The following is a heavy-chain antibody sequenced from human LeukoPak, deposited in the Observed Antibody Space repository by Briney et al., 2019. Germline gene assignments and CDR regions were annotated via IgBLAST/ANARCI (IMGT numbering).Heavy chain of an antibody. Sequence: GGSLRLSCAASGFSVSSNYMSWARQAPGKGLEWVSILYIGGSTDYSNSVKGRFTTSSDTSLNTVYLQMNSLRTEDTAIYYCSRSRTSTVGATFDYWGQGTLVAVSS. CDR2: LYIGGST. CDR3: SRSRTSTVGATFDY. J-gene: IGHJ4*02. CDR1: GFSVSSNY. V-gene: IGHV3-66*02. D-gene: IGHD1-26*01.